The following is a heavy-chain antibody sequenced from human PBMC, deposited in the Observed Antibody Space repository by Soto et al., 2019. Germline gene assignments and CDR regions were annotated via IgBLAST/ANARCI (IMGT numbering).Heavy chain of an antibody. CDR1: GFTFSNYA. D-gene: IGHD3-22*01. CDR3: AKDHYYDNSGYYGCFDY. V-gene: IGHV3-23*01. CDR2: ISGSGGST. Sequence: GGSLRLSCAASGFTFSNYAMSWVRQAPGKGLEWVSIISGSGGSTYYADSVKGRFTISRDNSKNTLYLQMNSLRAEDTAVYYCAKDHYYDNSGYYGCFDYWGQGALVTVSS. J-gene: IGHJ4*02.